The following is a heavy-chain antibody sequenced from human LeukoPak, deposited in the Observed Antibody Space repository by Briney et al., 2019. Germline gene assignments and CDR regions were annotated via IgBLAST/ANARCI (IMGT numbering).Heavy chain of an antibody. CDR1: GFTVSSNY. CDR2: ISSSSSTI. D-gene: IGHD1-26*01. V-gene: IGHV3-48*01. Sequence: PGGSLRLSCAASGFTVSSNYMSWVRQAPGKGLEWVSYISSSSSTIYYADSVKGRFTISRDNAKNSLYLQMNSLRAEDTAVYYCASLRQRGGCIVGAPSWFDPWGQGTLVTVSS. CDR3: ASLRQRGGCIVGAPSWFDP. J-gene: IGHJ5*02.